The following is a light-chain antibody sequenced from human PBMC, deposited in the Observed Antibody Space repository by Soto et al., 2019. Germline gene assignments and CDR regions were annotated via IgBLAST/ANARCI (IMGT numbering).Light chain of an antibody. CDR3: ISYTTSSTLYV. J-gene: IGLJ1*01. CDR1: SSDVGGYKF. V-gene: IGLV2-14*01. Sequence: QSVLTQPASVPGSPGQSITISCTGTSSDVGGYKFVSWYQQHSGKAPKLIIYEVSNRPSGVSNRFSGSKSGNTASLTISGLQPEDEADYYCISYTTSSTLYVFGTGTKLTVL. CDR2: EVS.